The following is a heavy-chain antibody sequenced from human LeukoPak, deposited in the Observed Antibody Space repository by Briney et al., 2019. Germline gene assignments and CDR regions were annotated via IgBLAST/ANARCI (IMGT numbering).Heavy chain of an antibody. D-gene: IGHD1-26*01. CDR1: GYTFTSYG. J-gene: IGHJ3*02. CDR3: ARVNWDQGYAFDI. V-gene: IGHV1-18*01. Sequence: ASVKVSCKASGYTFTSYGISWVRQAPGQGLEWMGWISAYNGNTNYAQKFQGRVTMTRDTSISTAYMELSRLRSDDTAVYYCARVNWDQGYAFDIWGQGTMVTVSS. CDR2: ISAYNGNT.